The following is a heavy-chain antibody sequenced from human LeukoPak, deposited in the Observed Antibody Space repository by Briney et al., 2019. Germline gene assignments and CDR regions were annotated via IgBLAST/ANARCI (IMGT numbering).Heavy chain of an antibody. CDR1: GFTFSDYY. CDR2: ISSSSSTI. V-gene: IGHV3-11*01. J-gene: IGHJ3*02. D-gene: IGHD1-26*01. CDR3: ARGWELLRAAIVI. Sequence: GGSLRLSCAASGFTFSDYYMNWIRQAPGKGLEWVSYISSSSSTIYYAYSVKGRFTISRENAKNSLYLQMNSLRAEDTAVYYCARGWELLRAAIVIRGQGTTVTVS.